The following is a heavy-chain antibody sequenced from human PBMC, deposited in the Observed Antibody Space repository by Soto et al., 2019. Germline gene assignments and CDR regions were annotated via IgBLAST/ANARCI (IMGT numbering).Heavy chain of an antibody. Sequence: SETLSLTCTVSGGSISSSSYYWGWIRQPPGKGLEWIGSIYYSGSTYYNPSLKSRVTISVDTSKNQFSLKLSSVTAEDTAVYYCARHLRLGATQYYYYYGMDVWGQGTKVSV. V-gene: IGHV4-39*01. J-gene: IGHJ6*01. CDR1: GGSISSSSYY. CDR3: ARHLRLGATQYYYYYGMDV. D-gene: IGHD1-26*01. CDR2: IYYSGST.